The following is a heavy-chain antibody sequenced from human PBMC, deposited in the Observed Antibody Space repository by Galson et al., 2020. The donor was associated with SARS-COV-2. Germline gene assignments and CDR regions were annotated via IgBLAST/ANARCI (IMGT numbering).Heavy chain of an antibody. D-gene: IGHD1-26*01. J-gene: IGHJ4*02. CDR2: VYYSGST. CDR3: ARHIANSGIYYQFDS. V-gene: IGHV4-59*08. CDR1: GGSISNYY. Sequence: SQTLSLTCSVSGGSISNYYWSWIRQPPGKGLEWIGYVYYSGSTYYNPSFKSRVTISVDTSESRFSLELTSVTAADTAIYYCARHIANSGIYYQFDSRGEGTLVAVSA.